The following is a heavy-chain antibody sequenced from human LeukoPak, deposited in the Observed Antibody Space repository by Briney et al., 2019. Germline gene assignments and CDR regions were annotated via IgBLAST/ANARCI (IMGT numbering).Heavy chain of an antibody. V-gene: IGHV4-34*01. CDR1: GGSFSGYY. CDR3: ARGPPTEFSWFDP. J-gene: IGHJ5*02. Sequence: SETLPLTCAVYGGSFSGYYWSWIRQPPGKGLEWIGEINHSGSTNYNPSLKSRVTISVDTSKNQFSLKLSSVTAADTAVYYCARGPPTEFSWFDPWGQGTLVTVSS. D-gene: IGHD2-21*02. CDR2: INHSGST.